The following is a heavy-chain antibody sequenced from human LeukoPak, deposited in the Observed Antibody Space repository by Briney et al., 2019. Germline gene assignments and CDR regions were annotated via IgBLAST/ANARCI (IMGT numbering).Heavy chain of an antibody. CDR3: ARAAPRGVINPADY. CDR1: GGSISGSSYH. D-gene: IGHD3-10*01. CDR2: IYYSGST. V-gene: IGHV4-39*01. Sequence: PSETLSLTCTVSGGSISGSSYHWGWIRQPPGKGLEWIGSIYYSGSTYYNPSLKSRVTISVDTSKNQFSLKLSSVTAADTAVYYCARAAPRGVINPADYWGQGTLVTVSS. J-gene: IGHJ4*02.